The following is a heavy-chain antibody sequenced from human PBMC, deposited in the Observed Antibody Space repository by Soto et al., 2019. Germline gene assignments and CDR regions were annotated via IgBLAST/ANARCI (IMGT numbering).Heavy chain of an antibody. CDR1: GYGFTSYD. Sequence: GASVKVSCKASGYGFTSYDIKWGRQATGQGLEWMGWMNPNSGNTGYAQKFQGRVTMTRSTSISTAYMELSSLRSEDTAVYYCARPLNNDYFGYWGQGTLVTVSS. J-gene: IGHJ4*02. V-gene: IGHV1-8*01. CDR2: MNPNSGNT. CDR3: ARPLNNDYFGY.